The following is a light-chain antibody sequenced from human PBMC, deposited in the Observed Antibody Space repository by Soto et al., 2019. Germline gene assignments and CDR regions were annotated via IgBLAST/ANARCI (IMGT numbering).Light chain of an antibody. CDR2: KAS. CDR3: QQYNSYSRA. V-gene: IGKV1-5*03. CDR1: QSISTW. Sequence: DIQMTQSPSTLSASVGDRVTITCRASQSISTWLAWYQQKPGKAPNLLIYKASSLASGVPPRFSGSGSGTDFTLTIISLQPDDFATYYCQQYNSYSRAFGQGTKVEI. J-gene: IGKJ1*01.